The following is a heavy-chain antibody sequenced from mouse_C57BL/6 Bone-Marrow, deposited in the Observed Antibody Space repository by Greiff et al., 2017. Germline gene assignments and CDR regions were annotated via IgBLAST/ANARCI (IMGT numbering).Heavy chain of an antibody. CDR1: GYTFTSYT. Sequence: VKVVESGAELARPGASVKMSCKASGYTFTSYTMHWVKQRPGQGLEWIGYINPSSGYTKYNQKFKDKATLTADKSSSTAYMQLSSLTSEDSAVYYCARDDGLYYFDYWGQGTTLTVSS. CDR2: INPSSGYT. CDR3: ARDDGLYYFDY. D-gene: IGHD2-3*01. J-gene: IGHJ2*01. V-gene: IGHV1-4*01.